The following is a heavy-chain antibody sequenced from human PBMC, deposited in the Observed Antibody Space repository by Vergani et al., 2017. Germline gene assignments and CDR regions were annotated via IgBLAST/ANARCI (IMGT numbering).Heavy chain of an antibody. CDR2: IHHSGDT. V-gene: IGHV4-39*01. J-gene: IGHJ6*02. CDR1: GGSINPSSSF. D-gene: IGHD3-10*01. Sequence: QLQLQESGPGLVKPSETLSLICTVSGGSINPSSSFWGWFRQSPGKGLEWIGCIHHSGDTHYNSSLKSRVSISMVSSSKFSLSLTSVTAADTAIYYCARHRGSGGFFPSSYFYGMDVWGHGTTVTVSS. CDR3: ARHRGSGGFFPSSYFYGMDV.